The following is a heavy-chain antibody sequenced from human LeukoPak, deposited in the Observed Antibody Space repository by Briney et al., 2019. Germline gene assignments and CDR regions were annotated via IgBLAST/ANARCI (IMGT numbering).Heavy chain of an antibody. D-gene: IGHD3-10*01. V-gene: IGHV3-53*01. CDR3: LREPFGAIVKN. CDR1: GFTVANDR. CDR2: VYGGGNT. J-gene: IGHJ4*02. Sequence: GGSLRLSCAASGFTVANDRMSWVRQPPGKGLEWVSTVYGGGNTAYTDSVKGRFTISRDTSKNTLLLQMNSLRAEDTAVYFCLREPFGAIVKNWGQGALVIVSS.